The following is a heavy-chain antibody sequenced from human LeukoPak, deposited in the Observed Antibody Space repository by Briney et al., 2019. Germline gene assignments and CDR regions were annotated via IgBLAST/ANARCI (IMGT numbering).Heavy chain of an antibody. Sequence: PSETLSLTCTVSGDSVSSGSYYWSWIRQPPGKGLEWIGYIYYSGSTNYNPSLKSRVTISVDTSKNQFSLKLSSVTAADTAVYYCARTYGDRNWFDPWGQGTLVTVSS. J-gene: IGHJ5*02. V-gene: IGHV4-61*01. CDR1: GDSVSSGSYY. CDR2: IYYSGST. D-gene: IGHD4-17*01. CDR3: ARTYGDRNWFDP.